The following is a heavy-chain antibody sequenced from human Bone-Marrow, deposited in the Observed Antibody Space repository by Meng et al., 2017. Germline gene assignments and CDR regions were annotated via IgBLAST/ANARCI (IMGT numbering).Heavy chain of an antibody. V-gene: IGHV5-51*01. CDR3: ARQGSIASAGEFDP. D-gene: IGHD6-13*01. J-gene: IGHJ5*02. Sequence: GESLKISCKGSGYPFTSYWIGWVRQMPGKSLEWMGIIYPGDSDTRYSPSFQGQVTISADKSIDTAYLQWSSLKASDTAMYYCARQGSIASAGEFDPWGQGTLVTVSS. CDR2: IYPGDSDT. CDR1: GYPFTSYW.